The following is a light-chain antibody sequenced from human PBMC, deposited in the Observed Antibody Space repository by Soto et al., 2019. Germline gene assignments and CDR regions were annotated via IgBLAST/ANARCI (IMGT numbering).Light chain of an antibody. CDR1: SSDVGGYNY. CDR3: SSYTSASALL. J-gene: IGLJ1*01. Sequence: QSVLTQPASVSGSPGQSITISCTGTSSDVGGYNYVSWYQQHPGKAPKLMIFEVSNRPSGVSYCFSGSKSGNTASLTISGLQADDEADYYCSSYTSASALLFGTGTKVTVL. V-gene: IGLV2-14*01. CDR2: EVS.